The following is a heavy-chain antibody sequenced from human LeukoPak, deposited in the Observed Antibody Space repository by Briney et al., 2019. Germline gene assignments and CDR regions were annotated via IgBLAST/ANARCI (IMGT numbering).Heavy chain of an antibody. J-gene: IGHJ4*02. CDR2: ISGSGGSI. V-gene: IGHV3-23*01. D-gene: IGHD3-10*01. CDR3: AKDLSWFGELFERDFDY. Sequence: GGSLRLSCAASGFTFSSYGMHWVRQAPGKGLEWVSAISGSGGSIYYADSVKGRFTISRDNSKNTLYLQMNSLRAEDTAVYYCAKDLSWFGELFERDFDYWGQGTLVTVSS. CDR1: GFTFSSYG.